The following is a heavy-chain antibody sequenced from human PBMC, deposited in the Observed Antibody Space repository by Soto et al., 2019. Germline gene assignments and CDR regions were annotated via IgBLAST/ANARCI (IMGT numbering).Heavy chain of an antibody. CDR2: INPSGGST. CDR1: GYTFTSYY. D-gene: IGHD2-15*01. V-gene: IGHV1-46*01. Sequence: ASVKVSCKASGYTFTSYYMHWVRQAPGQGLEWMGIINPSGGSTSYAQKFQGRVTMTRDTSTSTVYMELSSLRSEDTAVYYCARESRYCSGGSCYFLPCIDSWGQGTLVTVSS. CDR3: ARESRYCSGGSCYFLPCIDS. J-gene: IGHJ4*02.